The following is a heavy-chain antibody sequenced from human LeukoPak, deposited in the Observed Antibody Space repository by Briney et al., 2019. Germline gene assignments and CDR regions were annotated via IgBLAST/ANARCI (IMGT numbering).Heavy chain of an antibody. CDR3: ARDRGIRGYFDY. D-gene: IGHD3-10*01. CDR1: GFTFSSYA. J-gene: IGHJ4*02. CDR2: ISYDGSDK. Sequence: GRSLRLSCAASGFTFSSYAMHWVRQAPGKGLEWVALISYDGSDKYYADSVKGRFTISRDNSKNTLYLQLSSLRAEDTAIYYCARDRGIRGYFDYWGQGTLVTVSS. V-gene: IGHV3-30-3*01.